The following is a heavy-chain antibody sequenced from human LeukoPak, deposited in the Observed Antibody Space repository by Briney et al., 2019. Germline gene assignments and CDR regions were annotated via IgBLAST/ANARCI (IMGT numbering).Heavy chain of an antibody. CDR1: GFTFSSYW. D-gene: IGHD3-10*01. Sequence: GGSLRLSCAASGFTFSSYWMHWVRQAPGKGLVWVSVINNDGSGTNYADSVKGRSTISRDNAKNTLYLQMTSLGAEDTAVYYCVRGGFGHTMDVWGQGTTVTVSS. J-gene: IGHJ6*02. V-gene: IGHV3-74*01. CDR2: INNDGSGT. CDR3: VRGGFGHTMDV.